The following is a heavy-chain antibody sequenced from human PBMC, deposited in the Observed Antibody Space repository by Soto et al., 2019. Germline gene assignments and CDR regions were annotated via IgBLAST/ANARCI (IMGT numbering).Heavy chain of an antibody. D-gene: IGHD3-10*01. CDR1: GYPFTTYY. Sequence: HVQLVQSGTEVKKPGASVRVSCMVSGYPFTTYYIHWVRQAPGQGLEWMGWIDPRSGGTVYEQKFQGRVTVTRDTSISTVYMDLSGLTSDDTALYYCVTDDYGIFPYWGQGSLVTVSS. CDR2: IDPRSGGT. J-gene: IGHJ4*02. V-gene: IGHV1-2*02. CDR3: VTDDYGIFPY.